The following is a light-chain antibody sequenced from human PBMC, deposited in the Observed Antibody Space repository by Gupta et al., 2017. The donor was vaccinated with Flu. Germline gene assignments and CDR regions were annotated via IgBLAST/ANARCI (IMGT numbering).Light chain of an antibody. CDR3: QHDHIWPPLT. V-gene: IGKV3-15*01. J-gene: IGKJ4*01. CDR1: RSVSTN. CDR2: HAS. Sequence: EVVMTQSPATLSVSPGERATLSCRASRSVSTNLAWYQQKRGQAPRLLIYHASTRATGIPARFSGNGSETEFTLTISSLQPEDFAIYYCQHDHIWPPLTFGGGTXVEIK.